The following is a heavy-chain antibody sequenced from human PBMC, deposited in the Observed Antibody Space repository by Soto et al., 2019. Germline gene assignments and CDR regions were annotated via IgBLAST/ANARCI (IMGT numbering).Heavy chain of an antibody. J-gene: IGHJ6*02. Sequence: QLPLVQSGAEVRKPGSSAKVSCKTSGGSFSNYAITWVRRAPGQGLEWMGGIIPIFGRTQHAQKFRDRVTINADDSRSTVYLELTSLRSEDTAIYYCALTGGPHQGYYYGLDVWGQGTTITVSS. CDR1: GGSFSNYA. CDR3: ALTGGPHQGYYYGLDV. V-gene: IGHV1-69*01. CDR2: IIPIFGRT. D-gene: IGHD2-2*01.